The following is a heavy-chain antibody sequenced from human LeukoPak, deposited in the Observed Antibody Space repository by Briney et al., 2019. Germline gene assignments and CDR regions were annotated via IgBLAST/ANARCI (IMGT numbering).Heavy chain of an antibody. J-gene: IGHJ4*02. CDR1: GYTFTDYF. V-gene: IGHV1-2*02. D-gene: IGHD3-16*01. CDR3: ATQRGSYLWGTDFDY. Sequence: ASVKVSCKTSGYTFTDYFMHWVRQAPGQGLEWMGWINPNSGDTKYAQKFQGRVTMTRDTSISTAYMELSRLRSDDTAVYYCATQRGSYLWGTDFDYWGQGTLVTVSS. CDR2: INPNSGDT.